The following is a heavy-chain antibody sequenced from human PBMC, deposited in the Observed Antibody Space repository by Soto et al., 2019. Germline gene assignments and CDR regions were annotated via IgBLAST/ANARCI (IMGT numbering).Heavy chain of an antibody. Sequence: QVHLQESGPGLVKPSETLSLTCNVSGVSLTGYHWNWIRQPPGKTLEWIGFVYYSGSVSYNPSLKGRASISVDRSKSQCSLRLTSVTAADTAVYYCARRLNLGSFDHWGQGTLVTVSS. V-gene: IGHV4-59*01. CDR2: VYYSGSV. CDR1: GVSLTGYH. D-gene: IGHD3-10*01. CDR3: ARRLNLGSFDH. J-gene: IGHJ5*02.